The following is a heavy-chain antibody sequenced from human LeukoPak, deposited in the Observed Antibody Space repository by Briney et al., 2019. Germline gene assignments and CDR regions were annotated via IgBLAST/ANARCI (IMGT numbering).Heavy chain of an antibody. D-gene: IGHD1-26*01. J-gene: IGHJ6*03. CDR1: AFTFSNYW. V-gene: IGHV3-7*01. CDR3: ARDPYSGTYGDTYYYYMDV. CDR2: IKQDGSEK. Sequence: PGGSLRLSCAASAFTFSNYWMSWVRQAPGKGLEWVANIKQDGSEKYYVDSVKGRFTISRDNAKNSLYLQMNSLRAEDTALYYCARDPYSGTYGDTYYYYMDVWGKGTTVTISS.